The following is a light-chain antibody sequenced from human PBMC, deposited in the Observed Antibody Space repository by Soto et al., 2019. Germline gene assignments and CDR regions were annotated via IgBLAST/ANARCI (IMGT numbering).Light chain of an antibody. CDR1: SSDIGTYDH. Sequence: QSALTQPASVSGSPGQSITISCSGTSSDIGTYDHVAWFQQFPGKTPKLMIYSVSNRPSGVSYRFSGSKSGNTASLTISGLQAEDEADYYCSSYSSNSTLYVFGTGTQLTVL. V-gene: IGLV2-14*01. CDR3: SSYSSNSTLYV. J-gene: IGLJ1*01. CDR2: SVS.